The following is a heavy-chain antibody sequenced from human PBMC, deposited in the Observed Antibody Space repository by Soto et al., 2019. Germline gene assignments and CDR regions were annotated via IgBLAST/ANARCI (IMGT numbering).Heavy chain of an antibody. Sequence: QVQLQQWGAGLLKPSETLSLTCAVYGGSFSGYYWSWIRQPPGKGLEWIGEINHSGSTNYNPSLKSRVTISVDTSKNQFSLKLSSVTAADTAVYYCARGRGSLPLRYFDWLLYHYYYGMDVWGQGTTVTVSS. J-gene: IGHJ6*02. V-gene: IGHV4-34*01. CDR1: GGSFSGYY. CDR2: INHSGST. D-gene: IGHD3-9*01. CDR3: ARGRGSLPLRYFDWLLYHYYYGMDV.